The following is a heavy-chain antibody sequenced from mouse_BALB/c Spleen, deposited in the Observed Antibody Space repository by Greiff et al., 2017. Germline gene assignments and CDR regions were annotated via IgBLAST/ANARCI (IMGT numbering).Heavy chain of an antibody. J-gene: IGHJ4*01. V-gene: IGHV2-9*02. D-gene: IGHD1-1*01. CDR2: IWAGGST. CDR1: GFSLTSYG. CDR3: ARDSYYGSSYTGAMDY. Sequence: QVQLQQSGPGLVAPSQSLSITCTVSGFSLTSYGVHWVRQPPGKGLEWLGVIWAGGSTNYNSALMSRLSISKDNSKSQVFLKMNSLQTDDTAMYYCARDSYYGSSYTGAMDYWGQGTSVTVSS.